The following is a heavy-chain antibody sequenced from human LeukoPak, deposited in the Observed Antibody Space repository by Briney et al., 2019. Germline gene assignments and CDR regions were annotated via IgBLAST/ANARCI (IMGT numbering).Heavy chain of an antibody. J-gene: IGHJ4*02. Sequence: GGSLRLSCAASGFTFSSYWISWVRQAPGKGLEWVANIKQDGSEKYYVDSVKGRFTISRDNAKNSLYLQMNSLRAEDTAVYYCARVTGYSSSPGVDYWGQGTLVTVSS. V-gene: IGHV3-7*01. CDR2: IKQDGSEK. D-gene: IGHD6-6*01. CDR1: GFTFSSYW. CDR3: ARVTGYSSSPGVDY.